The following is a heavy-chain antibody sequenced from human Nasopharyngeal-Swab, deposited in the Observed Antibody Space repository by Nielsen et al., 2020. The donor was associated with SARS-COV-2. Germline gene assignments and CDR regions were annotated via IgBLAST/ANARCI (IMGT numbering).Heavy chain of an antibody. J-gene: IGHJ4*02. CDR1: GFTFSSYW. D-gene: IGHD7-27*01. CDR2: INSDGSST. V-gene: IGHV3-74*01. CDR3: ASAPWGFFDY. Sequence: GESLKISCAASGFTFSSYWMHWVRQAPGKGLVWVSRINSDGSSTSYADSVKGRFTISRDNAKNTLYLQINSLRAEDTAVYYCASAPWGFFDYWGQGTLVTVSS.